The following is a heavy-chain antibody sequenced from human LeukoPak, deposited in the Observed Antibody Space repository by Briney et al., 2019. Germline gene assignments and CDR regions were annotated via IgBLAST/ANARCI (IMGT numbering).Heavy chain of an antibody. V-gene: IGHV3-30-3*01. Sequence: PGGSLRLSCAASGFTFSSYAMHWVRQAPGKGLEWVAVISYDGSNKYYADSVMGRFTISRDNSKNTLYLQMNSLRAEDTAVYYCAREVSPSLHYYDSSGYPDYWGQGTLVTVSS. D-gene: IGHD3-22*01. CDR3: AREVSPSLHYYDSSGYPDY. CDR1: GFTFSSYA. CDR2: ISYDGSNK. J-gene: IGHJ4*02.